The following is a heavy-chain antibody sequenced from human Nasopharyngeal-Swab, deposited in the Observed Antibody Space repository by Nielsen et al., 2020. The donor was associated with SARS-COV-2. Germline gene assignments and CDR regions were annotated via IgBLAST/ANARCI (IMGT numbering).Heavy chain of an antibody. D-gene: IGHD6-19*01. CDR2: INTNTGNP. J-gene: IGHJ4*02. Sequence: WVRQAPGQRLEWMGWINTNTGNPTYAQGVTGRGVFSVDTSVSTAYLQISSLKAEDTAVYYCARDPSLYSSGSFDYWGQGTLVTVSS. CDR3: ARDPSLYSSGSFDY. V-gene: IGHV7-4-1*02.